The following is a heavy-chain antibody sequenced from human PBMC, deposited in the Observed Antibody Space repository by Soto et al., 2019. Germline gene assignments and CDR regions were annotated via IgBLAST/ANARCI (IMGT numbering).Heavy chain of an antibody. Sequence: VQLVESGGGVVQPGRFLRLSCAASGFTFSDYAMHWVRQAPGKGLEWVAVGSDDGRNTDYADSVKGRFTISRDSSKNTVSLEMTSLRAEDTAVYYCAKGGRQSLVTSAFNYWGQGALVTVSS. CDR2: GSDDGRNT. CDR3: AKGGRQSLVTSAFNY. J-gene: IGHJ4*02. V-gene: IGHV3-30*18. CDR1: GFTFSDYA. D-gene: IGHD6-19*01.